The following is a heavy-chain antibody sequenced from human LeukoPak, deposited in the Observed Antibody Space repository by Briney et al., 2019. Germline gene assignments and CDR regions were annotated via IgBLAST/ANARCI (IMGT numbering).Heavy chain of an antibody. V-gene: IGHV4-34*01. D-gene: IGHD6-19*01. CDR3: ARGDSGWYRGYYFDY. Sequence: KPSGTLSLTCAVYGGSFSGYYWSWIRQSPGKGLEWIGEINHSGSTNYNPSLKSRVTISVDKSKNQFSLKLSSVTAADTAVYYSARGDSGWYRGYYFDYWGQGTLVTVSS. CDR1: GGSFSGYY. CDR2: INHSGST. J-gene: IGHJ4*02.